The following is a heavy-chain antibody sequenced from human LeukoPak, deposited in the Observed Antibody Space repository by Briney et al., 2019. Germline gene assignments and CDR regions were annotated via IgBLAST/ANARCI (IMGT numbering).Heavy chain of an antibody. V-gene: IGHV3-53*01. CDR1: GFTVSSSY. J-gene: IGHJ4*02. D-gene: IGHD6-19*01. CDR2: IYNGDKT. Sequence: GGSLRLSCSASGFTVSSSYMSWVRQAPGKGLEWVSVIYNGDKTYYADAVKGRFTISRDNSENTLCLQMNSLRAEDTAVYYCASPEGAVAANSFDYWGQGTLVTVSS. CDR3: ASPEGAVAANSFDY.